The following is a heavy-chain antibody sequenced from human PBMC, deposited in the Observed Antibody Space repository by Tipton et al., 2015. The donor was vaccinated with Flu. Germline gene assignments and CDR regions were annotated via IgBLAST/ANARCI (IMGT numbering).Heavy chain of an antibody. D-gene: IGHD6-6*01. Sequence: PGLVKPSETLSLTCTVSSGSIRSTNYFCAWIRQPPGKRLELIGSINHSGSTYYNPSFKSRVTIFVDTSENQFSLNLTSLTAADTAAYYCVKQYSSPWCYFDYWGQGMLVTVSS. J-gene: IGHJ4*02. CDR1: SGSIRSTNYF. CDR3: VKQYSSPWCYFDY. V-gene: IGHV4-39*01. CDR2: INHSGST.